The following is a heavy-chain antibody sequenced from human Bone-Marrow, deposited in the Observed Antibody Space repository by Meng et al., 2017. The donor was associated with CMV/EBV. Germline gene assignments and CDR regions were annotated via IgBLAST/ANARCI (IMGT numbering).Heavy chain of an antibody. Sequence: SVKVSCKASGGTFSSYAISWVRQAPGQGLEWMGGIIPIFGTANYAQKFQGRVTITTDESTSTAYMELRSLRSDDTAVYYCARDPGIAARRHHYYYGMDVWGQGTTVTVSS. V-gene: IGHV1-69*05. D-gene: IGHD6-6*01. CDR3: ARDPGIAARRHHYYYGMDV. CDR2: IIPIFGTA. CDR1: GGTFSSYA. J-gene: IGHJ6*02.